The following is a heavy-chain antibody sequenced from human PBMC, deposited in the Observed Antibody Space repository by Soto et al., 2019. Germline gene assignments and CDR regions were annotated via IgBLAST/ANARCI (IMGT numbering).Heavy chain of an antibody. CDR1: GFTFSSYA. CDR2: ISGSGGST. Sequence: GGSLRLSCAASGFTFSSYAMSWVRQAPGKGLEWVSAISGSGGSTYYADSVKGRFTISRDNSKNTLYLQMNSLRAEDTAVYYCAKGGGWYYDSSGYYPYWGQGTRVTV. CDR3: AKGGGWYYDSSGYYPY. V-gene: IGHV3-23*01. D-gene: IGHD3-22*01. J-gene: IGHJ4*02.